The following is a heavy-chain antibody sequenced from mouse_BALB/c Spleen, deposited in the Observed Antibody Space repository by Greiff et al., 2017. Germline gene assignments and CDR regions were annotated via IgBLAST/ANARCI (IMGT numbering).Heavy chain of an antibody. V-gene: IGHV1S137*01. CDR3: APEVRGAMDY. CDR2: ISTYYGDA. Sequence: QVQLQQSGAELVRPGVSVKISCKGSGYTFTDYAMHWVKQSHAKSLEWIGVISTYYGDASYNQKFKGKATMTVDKSSSTAYMELARLTSEDSAIYYCAPEVRGAMDYWGQGTSVTVSS. D-gene: IGHD2-14*01. J-gene: IGHJ4*01. CDR1: GYTFTDYA.